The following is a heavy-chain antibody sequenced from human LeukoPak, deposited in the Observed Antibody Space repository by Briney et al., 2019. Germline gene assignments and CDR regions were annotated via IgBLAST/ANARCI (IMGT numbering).Heavy chain of an antibody. CDR1: GGSLINYY. J-gene: IGHJ2*01. V-gene: IGHV4-59*08. CDR2: IYYNGGT. CDR3: TRLTAYFDL. Sequence: SETLSLTCTVSGGSLINYYWSWIRQPPGKGLEWIGFIYYNGGTNYNPSLKSRVTISVDTSKNQFSLRLTSVTAADTAVYYCTRLTAYFDLWGRGTLLTVSS.